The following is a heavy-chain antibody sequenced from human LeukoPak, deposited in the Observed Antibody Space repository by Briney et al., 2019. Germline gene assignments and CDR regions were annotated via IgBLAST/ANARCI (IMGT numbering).Heavy chain of an antibody. J-gene: IGHJ4*02. CDR3: ARGRGPRTVSFDY. Sequence: PSETLSLTCTVSGGSISSYYWSWLRQPPGKGLEWIGYIYYSGSTNYNPSLKSRVTISVDTSKNQFSLKLSSVTAADTAVYYCARGRGPRTVSFDYWGQGTLVTVSS. CDR1: GGSISSYY. D-gene: IGHD4-17*01. V-gene: IGHV4-59*12. CDR2: IYYSGST.